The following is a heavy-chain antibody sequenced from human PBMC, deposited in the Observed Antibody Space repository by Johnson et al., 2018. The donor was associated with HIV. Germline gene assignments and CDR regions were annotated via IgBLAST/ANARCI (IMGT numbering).Heavy chain of an antibody. CDR1: GITVSSNY. D-gene: IGHD6-13*01. Sequence: QVQLVESGGGLVQPGGSLRLSCAASGITVSSNYMTWIRQAPGKGLEWVSYISSSGNTIYYADSVKGRFTISRDNSKNTLYLQMNSLRVEDTAVYYCARGGYLDAFDIWGQGTMVTVSS. CDR2: ISSSGNTI. V-gene: IGHV3-11*04. CDR3: ARGGYLDAFDI. J-gene: IGHJ3*02.